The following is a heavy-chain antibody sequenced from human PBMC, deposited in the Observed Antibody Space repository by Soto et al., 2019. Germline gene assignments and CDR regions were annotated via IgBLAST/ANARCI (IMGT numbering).Heavy chain of an antibody. V-gene: IGHV4-34*01. CDR1: GGSLSGFY. J-gene: IGHJ6*02. D-gene: IGHD2-2*01. Sequence: PSETLSLTCAVYGGSLSGFYRSWIRQSPGKGLEWIGEINHSGRTNYNPSLKSRVTISVDTSKNQFSLKLSSVTAADTAVYYCAREVPAAFSSGITGIYGMDVWGQGTTVTVSS. CDR3: AREVPAAFSSGITGIYGMDV. CDR2: INHSGRT.